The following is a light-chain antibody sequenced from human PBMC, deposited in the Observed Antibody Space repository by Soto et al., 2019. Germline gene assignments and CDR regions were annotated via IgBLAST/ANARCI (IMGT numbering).Light chain of an antibody. CDR2: WAS. Sequence: DIVMTQSPDSLAVSLGERATINCKSSQSVLYSSNNKNYLAWYQQKPGQPPKLLIYWASTRESGVPDRFSGSGSGTDFTLTISRLQAEDVAVYSCQQYYSSPYTFGQGTKLEIK. CDR1: QSVLYSSNNKNY. V-gene: IGKV4-1*01. CDR3: QQYYSSPYT. J-gene: IGKJ2*01.